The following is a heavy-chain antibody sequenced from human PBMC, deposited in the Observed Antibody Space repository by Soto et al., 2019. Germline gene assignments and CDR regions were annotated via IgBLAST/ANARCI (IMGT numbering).Heavy chain of an antibody. CDR1: GGSFSGYY. J-gene: IGHJ6*02. CDR2: INHSGST. Sequence: LSLTCAVYGGSFSGYYWSWIRQPPGKGLEWIGEINHSGSTNYNPSLKSRVTISVDTSKNQFSLKLSSVAAADTAVYYCARDPPVWNYYNYYGMDVWGQGTTVTVSS. V-gene: IGHV4-34*01. CDR3: ARDPPVWNYYNYYGMDV. D-gene: IGHD1-1*01.